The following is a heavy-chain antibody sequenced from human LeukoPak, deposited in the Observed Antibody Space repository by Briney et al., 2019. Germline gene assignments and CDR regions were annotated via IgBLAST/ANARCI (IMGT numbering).Heavy chain of an antibody. Sequence: SETLSLTCTVSGASIGGYYWSWIRQPPGKGLEYIGYMYYSGNANYNPSLKSRVTISVDTSRNQFSLKLKSVTAADTAVYYCATFKGVDPMFDNWGQGILVTVSS. V-gene: IGHV4-59*01. CDR1: GASIGGYY. J-gene: IGHJ4*02. CDR3: ATFKGVDPMFDN. CDR2: MYYSGNA. D-gene: IGHD2-8*01.